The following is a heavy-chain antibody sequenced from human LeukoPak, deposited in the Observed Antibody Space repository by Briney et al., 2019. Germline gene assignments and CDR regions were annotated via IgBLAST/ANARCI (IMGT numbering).Heavy chain of an antibody. Sequence: GGSLRLSCAASGFTFSRSAMHWVRQASGKGLEWVGCIRSKANSYATAYAASVKGRFTISRDDSKNTAYLQMKSLKTEDTAVYYCTRRDCSGGSCYLDYWGQGTLVTVSS. CDR2: IRSKANSYAT. J-gene: IGHJ4*02. D-gene: IGHD2-15*01. CDR1: GFTFSRSA. V-gene: IGHV3-73*01. CDR3: TRRDCSGGSCYLDY.